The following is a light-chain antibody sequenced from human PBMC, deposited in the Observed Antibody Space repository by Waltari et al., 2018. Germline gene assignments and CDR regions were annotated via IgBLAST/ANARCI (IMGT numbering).Light chain of an antibody. CDR3: CSYAGSSTFV. Sequence: QSALTQPASVSGSPGQSITISCTGRSSDVGSYNLVSWYQQYPGKAPKLMIYEVTKRPSGVSNRFSGSKSGNTASLTISGLQAEDESDYYCCSYAGSSTFVFGGGTKLTVL. V-gene: IGLV2-23*02. CDR1: SSDVGSYNL. CDR2: EVT. J-gene: IGLJ2*01.